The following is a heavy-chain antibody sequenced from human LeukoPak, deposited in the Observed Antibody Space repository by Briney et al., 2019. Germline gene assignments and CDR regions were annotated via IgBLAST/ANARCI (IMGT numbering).Heavy chain of an antibody. CDR2: ISAYNGNT. CDR1: GYTFTSYG. D-gene: IGHD1-1*01. CDR3: AKTGTTGAFDP. Sequence: ASVKVSCKASGYTFTSYGISWVRQAPGQGLEWMGWISAYNGNTNYAQKLQGRVTMTTDTSTSTAHMELRSLRSDDTAVYYCAKTGTTGAFDPWGQGTLVTVSS. J-gene: IGHJ5*02. V-gene: IGHV1-18*01.